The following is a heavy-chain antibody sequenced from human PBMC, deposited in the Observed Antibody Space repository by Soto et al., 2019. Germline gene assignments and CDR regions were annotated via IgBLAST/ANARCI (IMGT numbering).Heavy chain of an antibody. J-gene: IGHJ5*02. Sequence: VQFVQSGAELKKPGSSVRVSCMASGGTIKTYTLSWVRQAPGQGLEWMGAFIPSFPAPNFAQRFKGRLTLTADESTNTGFMELSGLRPEDTALYFCATGEVVPSFPNWLDTWGQGTHVIVSS. V-gene: IGHV1-69*12. D-gene: IGHD2-21*01. CDR2: FIPSFPAP. CDR1: GGTIKTYT. CDR3: ATGEVVPSFPNWLDT.